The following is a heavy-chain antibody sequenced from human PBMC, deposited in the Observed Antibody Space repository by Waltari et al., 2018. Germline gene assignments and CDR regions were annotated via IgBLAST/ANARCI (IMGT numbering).Heavy chain of an antibody. CDR3: ARGRRLGYYYGLDV. J-gene: IGHJ6*02. V-gene: IGHV4-34*01. CDR1: GGSFSAFF. CDR2: IIHSGTT. D-gene: IGHD1-1*01. Sequence: QVQLQQWGPGVLKSSETLSLTCAVHGGSFSAFFGGWIRQPPGKGLEWIGEIIHSGTTNYNPSLKGGVTISVDRTREQFSLSLTAVTAADTAVYYCARGRRLGYYYGLDVWGQGTTVTVSS.